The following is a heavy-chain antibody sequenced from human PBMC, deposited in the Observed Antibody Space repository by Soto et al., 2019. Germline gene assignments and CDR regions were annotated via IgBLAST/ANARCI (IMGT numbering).Heavy chain of an antibody. J-gene: IGHJ4*02. Sequence: QITLKESGPTLVKPTQTLTLTCTFSGFSLSTSGVGVGWIRQPPGKALEWLALIYWNDDKRYSPSLKSRLTITKDTSKHQVVLTMTNMDPVDTATYYCAHSSYYDFWSGYPKADYWGQGTLVTVSS. V-gene: IGHV2-5*01. CDR1: GFSLSTSGVG. CDR2: IYWNDDK. CDR3: AHSSYYDFWSGYPKADY. D-gene: IGHD3-3*01.